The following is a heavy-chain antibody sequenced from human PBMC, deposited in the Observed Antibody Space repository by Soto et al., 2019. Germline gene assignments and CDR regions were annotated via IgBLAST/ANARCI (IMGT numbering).Heavy chain of an antibody. Sequence: SETLSLTCTVSGGSISSGGYYWSWIRQHPGKGLEWIGYIYYSGSTYYNPSLKSRVTISVDTSKNQFSLKLSSVTAADTAVYYCARDSLTFDWLSTGAFDIWGQGTMVTVSS. J-gene: IGHJ3*02. V-gene: IGHV4-31*03. CDR1: GGSISSGGYY. CDR2: IYYSGST. D-gene: IGHD3-9*01. CDR3: ARDSLTFDWLSTGAFDI.